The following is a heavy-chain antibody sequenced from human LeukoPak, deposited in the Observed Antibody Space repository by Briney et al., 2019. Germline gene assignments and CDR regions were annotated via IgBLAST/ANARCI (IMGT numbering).Heavy chain of an antibody. CDR3: AGHYGSGTYYYYMDV. V-gene: IGHV3-20*01. Sequence: GGSLRLSCAASGFTFDDYGMSWVRQAPGKGLEWVSGINWNGGSTGYADSVKGRFTISRDNAKNSLYLQMNSLRAEDTALYHCAGHYGSGTYYYYMDVWGKGATVTVSS. CDR1: GFTFDDYG. J-gene: IGHJ6*03. CDR2: INWNGGST. D-gene: IGHD3-10*01.